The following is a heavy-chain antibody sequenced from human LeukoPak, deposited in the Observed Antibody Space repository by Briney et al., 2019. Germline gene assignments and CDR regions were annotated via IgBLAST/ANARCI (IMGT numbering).Heavy chain of an antibody. CDR2: VYYTGST. CDR1: GDSISSYY. CDR3: AKDVIWRASDL. D-gene: IGHD3-3*01. V-gene: IGHV4-59*01. Sequence: SETLSLTCTVSGDSISSYYWSWIRQPPGEGLEWIGYVYYTGSTKYNPSLKSRVIISVDMSKNQFSLKLSSVTAADTAVYYCAKDVIWRASDLWGQGTLVTVSS. J-gene: IGHJ5*02.